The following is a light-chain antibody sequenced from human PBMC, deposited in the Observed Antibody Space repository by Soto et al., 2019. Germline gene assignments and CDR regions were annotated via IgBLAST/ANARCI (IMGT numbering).Light chain of an antibody. CDR3: QQYGSSRT. J-gene: IGKJ1*01. V-gene: IGKV3-20*01. CDR2: GAS. CDR1: QSVSSNY. Sequence: EIVLTQSPGTLSLSPGERATLSCRASQSVSSNYLAWYQQKPGQAPRLAIYGASNRATGIPDRFSASGSGTDFTLTISRLEPEDFAVYYCQQYGSSRTFGQGTKVEVK.